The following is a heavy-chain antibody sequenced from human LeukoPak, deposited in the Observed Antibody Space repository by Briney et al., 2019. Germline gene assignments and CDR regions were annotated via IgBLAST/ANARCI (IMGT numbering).Heavy chain of an antibody. D-gene: IGHD3-10*01. J-gene: IGHJ5*02. CDR3: ARRPGELYYYGSGPFWFDP. Sequence: SETLSLTCTVSGGSISSSGYYWGWIRQPPGTGLEWIGSIYYSGSTYYNPSLKSRVTISVDTSKNQFSLKLSSVTAADTAVYYCARRPGELYYYGSGPFWFDPWGQGTLVTVSS. V-gene: IGHV4-39*07. CDR2: IYYSGST. CDR1: GGSISSSGYY.